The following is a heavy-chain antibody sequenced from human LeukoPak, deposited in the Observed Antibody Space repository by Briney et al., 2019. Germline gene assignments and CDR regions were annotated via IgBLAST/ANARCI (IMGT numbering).Heavy chain of an antibody. CDR3: ANEIRPNNY. CDR2: ISISCDDT. Sequence: GGPLRLSCGVSGFTFISHAMTWVRQAPGKGLQWVSSISISCDDTHYADSVQGRFTIYRDNSRNTLYLQMNRLRVDDTAVYYCANEIRPNNYWGQGTLVTVSS. V-gene: IGHV3-23*01. CDR1: GFTFISHA. J-gene: IGHJ4*02.